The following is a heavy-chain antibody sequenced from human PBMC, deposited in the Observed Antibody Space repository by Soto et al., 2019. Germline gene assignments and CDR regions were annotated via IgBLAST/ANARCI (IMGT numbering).Heavy chain of an antibody. J-gene: IGHJ3*01. V-gene: IGHV1-69*02. Sequence: QVQLVQSGAEVKKPGSSVRVSCKASGGTFDSYTISWVRQAPGQGLEWVGGIAPIFDISKYAPKFQGRVTITADKSTSTAYMDLSGLTSEDTAVYYCATGAFGGRQQLVRDAFDFWGQGTMVTVSS. D-gene: IGHD3-16*01. CDR3: ATGAFGGRQQLVRDAFDF. CDR2: IAPIFDIS. CDR1: GGTFDSYT.